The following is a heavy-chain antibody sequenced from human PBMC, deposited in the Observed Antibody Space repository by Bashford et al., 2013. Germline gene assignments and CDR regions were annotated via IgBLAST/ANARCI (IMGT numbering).Heavy chain of an antibody. CDR3: ARGRVAVARAVRWFDP. CDR2: INPSGGNT. Sequence: VASVKVSCKASGYTFSSYYMNWLRQAPGQGLEWLGLINPSGGNTRYSQKLQGRVTMTRETSTSTVYMELSSLTSEDTAVYYCARGRVAVARAVRWFDPGAREPWSPSPQ. V-gene: IGHV1-46*04. J-gene: IGHJ5*02. D-gene: IGHD6-19*01. CDR1: GYTFSSYY.